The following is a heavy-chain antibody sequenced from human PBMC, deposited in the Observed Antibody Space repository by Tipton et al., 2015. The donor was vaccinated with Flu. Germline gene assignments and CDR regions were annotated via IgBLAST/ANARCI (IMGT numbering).Heavy chain of an antibody. J-gene: IGHJ4*02. V-gene: IGHV3-15*01. CDR3: TMQMFDVWSGYSSFFGD. D-gene: IGHD3-3*01. CDR2: ITTETDGGTA. Sequence: SLRLSCAASGFTFSNAWMTWVRQAPGKGLEWVGRITTETDGGTADYAAPVKGRFTISRHDSRNTLYLQMNDLRPEDTAIYYCTMQMFDVWSGYSSFFGDWGRGTLVSVSS. CDR1: GFTFSNAW.